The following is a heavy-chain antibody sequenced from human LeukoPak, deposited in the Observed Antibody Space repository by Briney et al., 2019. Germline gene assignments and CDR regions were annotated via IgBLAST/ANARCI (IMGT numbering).Heavy chain of an antibody. V-gene: IGHV5-51*01. Sequence: GESLKISCKDSGSNFVDYWIGWVRQVSGRGLEWMAVIFPGDSETTYSPSFQGQVSISVYTSTNTAYLEWSSLKASDTAIYYCARQDLGDYGRNYFQSWGQGTLVTVSS. D-gene: IGHD4-17*01. CDR3: ARQDLGDYGRNYFQS. CDR2: IFPGDSET. CDR1: GSNFVDYW. J-gene: IGHJ4*02.